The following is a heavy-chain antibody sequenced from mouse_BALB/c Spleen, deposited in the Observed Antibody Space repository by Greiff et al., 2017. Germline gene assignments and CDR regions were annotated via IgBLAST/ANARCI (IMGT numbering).Heavy chain of an antibody. CDR2: ISTYNGDA. D-gene: IGHD2-1*01. CDR3: ARTHGNYAMDY. J-gene: IGHJ4*01. CDR1: GYTFTDYA. V-gene: IGHV1S137*01. Sequence: VQLQQSGAELVRPGVSVKISCKGSGYTFTDYAMHWVKQSHAKSLEWIGVISTYNGDASYNQKFKGKATMTVDKSSSTAYMELARLTSEDSAIYYCARTHGNYAMDYWGQGTSVTVSS.